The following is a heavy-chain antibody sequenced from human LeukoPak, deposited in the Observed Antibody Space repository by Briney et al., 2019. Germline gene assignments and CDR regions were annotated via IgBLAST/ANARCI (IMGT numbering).Heavy chain of an antibody. CDR2: IYHSGST. CDR3: AKGTLRYFDWLGP. Sequence: PSETLSLTCAVSGGSISSSNWWSWVRQPPGQGLEWIGEIYHSGSTNYNPSLKSRVTISVDKSKNQFSLKLSSVTAADTAVYYCAKGTLRYFDWLGPWGQGTLVTVSS. V-gene: IGHV4-4*02. J-gene: IGHJ5*02. CDR1: GGSISSSNW. D-gene: IGHD3-9*01.